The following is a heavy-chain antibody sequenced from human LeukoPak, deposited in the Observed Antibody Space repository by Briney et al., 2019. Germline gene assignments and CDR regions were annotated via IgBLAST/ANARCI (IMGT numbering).Heavy chain of an antibody. CDR1: GYTFTSYG. CDR2: ISAYNGNT. CDR3: ARDTAMGIAVANDAFDI. J-gene: IGHJ3*02. D-gene: IGHD6-19*01. Sequence: GASVKVPCKASGYTFTSYGISWVRQAPGQGLEWMGWISAYNGNTNYAQKLQGRVTMTTDTSTSTAYMELRSLRSDDTAVDYCARDTAMGIAVANDAFDIWGQGTMVTVSS. V-gene: IGHV1-18*01.